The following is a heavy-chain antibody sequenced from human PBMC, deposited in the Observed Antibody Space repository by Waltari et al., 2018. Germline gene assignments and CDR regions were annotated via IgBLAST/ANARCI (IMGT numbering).Heavy chain of an antibody. CDR2: IYYSGST. CDR1: GGSISSSSYY. CDR3: ARQTEDYDILARPYYYYGMDV. Sequence: QLQLQESGPGLVKPSETLSLTCTVSGGSISSSSYYWGWIRQPPGKGLEWIGSIYYSGSTDYNPSLKSRVTISVDTSKNQFSLKLSSVTAADTAVYYCARQTEDYDILARPYYYYGMDVWGQGTTVTVSS. D-gene: IGHD3-9*01. J-gene: IGHJ6*02. V-gene: IGHV4-39*01.